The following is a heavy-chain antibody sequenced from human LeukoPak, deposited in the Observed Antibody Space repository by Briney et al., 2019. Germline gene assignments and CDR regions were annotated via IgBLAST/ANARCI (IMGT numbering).Heavy chain of an antibody. CDR3: ARGGKLDYPFDY. Sequence: PGGSPRLSCAASGFIFSDYSIHWVRQPPGKGLEWVSSISDSRDYKYYADSAKGRFTISADNAKNSLSLQMNSLRAEDTAVYYCARGGKLDYPFDYWGQGTLVTVSS. CDR1: GFIFSDYS. CDR2: ISDSRDYK. J-gene: IGHJ4*02. D-gene: IGHD4-11*01. V-gene: IGHV3-21*01.